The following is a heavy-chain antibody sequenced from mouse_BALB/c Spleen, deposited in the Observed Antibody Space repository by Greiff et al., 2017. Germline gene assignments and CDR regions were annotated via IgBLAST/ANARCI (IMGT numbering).Heavy chain of an antibody. CDR2: IYPSDSYT. V-gene: IGHV1-69*02. Sequence: QVQLQQPGAELVRPGASVKLSCKASGYTFTSYWINWVKQRPGQGLEWIGNIYPSDSYTNYNQKFKDKATLTVDKSSSTAYMQLSSPTSEDSAVYYCTRGGYYGLDYWGQGTTLTVSS. CDR3: TRGGYYGLDY. D-gene: IGHD2-1*01. CDR1: GYTFTSYW. J-gene: IGHJ2*01.